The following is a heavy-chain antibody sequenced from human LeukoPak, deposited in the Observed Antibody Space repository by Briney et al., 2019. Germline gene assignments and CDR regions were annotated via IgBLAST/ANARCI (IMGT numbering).Heavy chain of an antibody. Sequence: GGSLSLSCAASGFTLSSYLMSWVRQAPGRGLESVANINKDGSEETYLDSVKGRFTVSRDNAKNSLFLQMNSLRGDDTAVYYCARSNPNRNALDLWGQGTMVTISS. V-gene: IGHV3-7*01. D-gene: IGHD1-14*01. CDR1: GFTLSSYL. CDR2: INKDGSEE. CDR3: ARSNPNRNALDL. J-gene: IGHJ3*01.